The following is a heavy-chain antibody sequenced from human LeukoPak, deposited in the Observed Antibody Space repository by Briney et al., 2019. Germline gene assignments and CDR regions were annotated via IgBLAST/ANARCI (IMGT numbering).Heavy chain of an antibody. CDR2: IKSDGSTT. CDR1: GFTFSSYW. Sequence: AGGSLRLSCAASGFTFSSYWMHWVRQAPGKGLVWVSRIKSDGSTTTYADSVKGRFTISRDNAKNTLYLQMNSLRAEDTAVYYCARRAPAEGDAFDIWGQGTMVTISS. J-gene: IGHJ3*02. D-gene: IGHD2-15*01. V-gene: IGHV3-74*01. CDR3: ARRAPAEGDAFDI.